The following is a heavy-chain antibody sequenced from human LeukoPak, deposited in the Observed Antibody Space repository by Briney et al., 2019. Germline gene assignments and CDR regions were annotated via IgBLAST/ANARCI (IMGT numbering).Heavy chain of an antibody. CDR2: VYYTGST. D-gene: IGHD6-6*01. CDR3: AKYASSSLGSAYYFYMDI. Sequence: SETLSLTCTVSGGSIRGYYWGWVRRPPGRGLEYIGHVYYTGSTDYNPSLKSRVTMSVDTSKNQFSLNLRSVTAADTAVYYCAKYASSSLGSAYYFYMDIWGRGTTVTVSS. CDR1: GGSIRGYY. J-gene: IGHJ6*03. V-gene: IGHV4-59*01.